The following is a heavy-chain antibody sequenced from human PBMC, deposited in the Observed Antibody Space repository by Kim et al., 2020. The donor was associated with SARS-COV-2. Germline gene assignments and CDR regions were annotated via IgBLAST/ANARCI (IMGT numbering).Heavy chain of an antibody. CDR3: AREIRITMVRGVILLMTGGGPDGVLGMDV. CDR2: ISSSGSTI. CDR1: GFTFSSYE. V-gene: IGHV3-48*03. Sequence: GGSLRLSCAASGFTFSSYEMNWVRQAPGKGLEWVSYISSSGSTIYYADSVKGRFTISRDNAKNSLYLQMNSLRAEDTAVYYCAREIRITMVRGVILLMTGGGPDGVLGMDVWGQGTTFTVSS. J-gene: IGHJ6*02. D-gene: IGHD3-10*01.